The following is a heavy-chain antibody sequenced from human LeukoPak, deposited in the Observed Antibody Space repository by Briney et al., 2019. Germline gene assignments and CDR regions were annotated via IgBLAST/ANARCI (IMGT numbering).Heavy chain of an antibody. CDR1: GYTFTSYG. V-gene: IGHV1-18*01. Sequence: AASVKVSCKSSGYTFTSYGISGVRQAPGQGLEWMGWISAYNGNTNYAQKLQGRVTMTTDKSTSTAYMELRSLRCEDTAVYYCARVTRLFDSSGYYLYRGDYFDYWGQGTLVTVSS. CDR3: ARVTRLFDSSGYYLYRGDYFDY. CDR2: ISAYNGNT. J-gene: IGHJ4*02. D-gene: IGHD3-22*01.